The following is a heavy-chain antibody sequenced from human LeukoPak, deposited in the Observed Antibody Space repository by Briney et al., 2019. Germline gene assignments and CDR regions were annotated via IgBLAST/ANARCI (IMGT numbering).Heavy chain of an antibody. CDR3: ASVYDILTGYAYYYGMDV. CDR1: GYTFTSYY. D-gene: IGHD3-9*01. Sequence: ASVKVSCKASGYTFTSYYMHWVRQAPGQGLEWMGWINPNSGGTNYAQKFQGRVTMTRDTSISTAYMELSRLRSDDTAVYYCASVYDILTGYAYYYGMDVWGQGTTVTVSS. CDR2: INPNSGGT. V-gene: IGHV1-2*02. J-gene: IGHJ6*02.